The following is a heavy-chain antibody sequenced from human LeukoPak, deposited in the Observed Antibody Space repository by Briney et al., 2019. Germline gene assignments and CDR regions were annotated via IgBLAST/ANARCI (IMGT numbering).Heavy chain of an antibody. J-gene: IGHJ4*02. V-gene: IGHV1-2*02. Sequence: ASVKVSCKASGYTFTGYYMHWVRQAPGQGLEWMGWINPKSGGTKYAQNFQGRVTMTRDTSISTVYMELTRLRSDDTAMFYCARVQTPGGRYFDFDYWGQGTLVPVSS. D-gene: IGHD3-9*01. CDR2: INPKSGGT. CDR3: ARVQTPGGRYFDFDY. CDR1: GYTFTGYY.